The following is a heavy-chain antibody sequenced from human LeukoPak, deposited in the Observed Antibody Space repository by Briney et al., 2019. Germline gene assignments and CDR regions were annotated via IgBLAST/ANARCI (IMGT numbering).Heavy chain of an antibody. CDR3: ARLADYDRSGYPFDY. CDR2: IISIFGTA. CDR1: GGTFSSYA. Sequence: SVKVSCKASGGTFSSYAISWVRHAPGQGLEWMGGIISIFGTANYAQKLQGRVTITTDESTSTAYMELSSLRSEDTAVYYCARLADYDRSGYPFDYWGQGTLVTVSS. J-gene: IGHJ4*02. V-gene: IGHV1-69*05. D-gene: IGHD3-22*01.